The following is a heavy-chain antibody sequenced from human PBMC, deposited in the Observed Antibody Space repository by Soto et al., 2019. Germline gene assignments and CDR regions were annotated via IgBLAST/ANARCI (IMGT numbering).Heavy chain of an antibody. J-gene: IGHJ4*02. D-gene: IGHD6-6*01. Sequence: QVQLVQSGAEVRKPGASVKVSCKASGYTFTSYDINWLRQTTGEGLVWMGWMNPNSDNTIYAPKLQGRVTMTRNTSTNTAYMELRSLTSDDTAVYYCARGKYILNVPESLVSWGQGTLVTVSS. CDR2: MNPNSDNT. CDR1: GYTFTSYD. V-gene: IGHV1-8*01. CDR3: ARGKYILNVPESLVS.